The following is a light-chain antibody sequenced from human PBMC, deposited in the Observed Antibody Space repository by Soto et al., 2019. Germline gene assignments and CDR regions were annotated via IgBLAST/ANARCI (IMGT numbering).Light chain of an antibody. CDR1: QSVSSN. V-gene: IGKV3-15*01. Sequence: EIVMTQSPATLSLSPGERATLSCRASQSVSSNLAWYQQKPGQAPRLLIYGASTRATGVPARFSGSGSGTEFTLTISTLQSEDFAVYYCQQYNNWPPWTFGRGTKVDIK. J-gene: IGKJ1*01. CDR2: GAS. CDR3: QQYNNWPPWT.